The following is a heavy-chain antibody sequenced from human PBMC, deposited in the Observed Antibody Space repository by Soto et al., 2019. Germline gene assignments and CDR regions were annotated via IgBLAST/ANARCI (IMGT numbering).Heavy chain of an antibody. D-gene: IGHD6-19*01. V-gene: IGHV1-18*01. CDR1: GYTFTSYG. CDR2: ISAYNGNT. Sequence: QVQLVQSGAEVKKPGASVRVSCKASGYTFTSYGINWVRQAPGQGLEWMGWISAYNGNTKYAQKLQGRVTMTTDTSTSTSYMEVRSLRSDDTAVYYCARDLAVGLVDYWGQGTLVTVSS. CDR3: ARDLAVGLVDY. J-gene: IGHJ4*02.